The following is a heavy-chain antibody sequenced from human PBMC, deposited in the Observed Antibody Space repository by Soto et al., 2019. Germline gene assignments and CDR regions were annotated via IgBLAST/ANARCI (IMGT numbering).Heavy chain of an antibody. Sequence: SETLSLTCAVSGGSISSSNWWSWVRQPPGKGLEWIGEIYHSGSTNYNPSLKSRVTISVDKSKNQFSLKLSSVTAADTAVYYCATSGGYCSGGSCYSDYWRHGTLVTVSS. CDR1: GGSISSSNW. CDR3: ATSGGYCSGGSCYSDY. J-gene: IGHJ4*01. V-gene: IGHV4-4*02. CDR2: IYHSGST. D-gene: IGHD2-15*01.